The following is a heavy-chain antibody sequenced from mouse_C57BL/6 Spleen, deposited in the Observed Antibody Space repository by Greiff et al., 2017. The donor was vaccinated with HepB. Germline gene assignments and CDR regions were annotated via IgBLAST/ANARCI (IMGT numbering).Heavy chain of an antibody. V-gene: IGHV1-81*01. Sequence: QVQLQQSGAELARPGASVKLSCKASGYTFTSYGISWVKQSTGQGLEWIGEIYPRSGNTYYNEKFKGKATLTADKSSSTAYMELRSLTSEDSAVYFCAGREYSNYERDYFDYWGQGTTLTVSA. D-gene: IGHD2-5*01. CDR3: AGREYSNYERDYFDY. CDR2: IYPRSGNT. CDR1: GYTFTSYG. J-gene: IGHJ2*01.